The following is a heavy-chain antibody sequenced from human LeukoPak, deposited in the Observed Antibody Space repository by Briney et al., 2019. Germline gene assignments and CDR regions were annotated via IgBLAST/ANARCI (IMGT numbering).Heavy chain of an antibody. Sequence: ASVKVSCKASGYTFTSYGISWVRQAPGQGLEWMGWINPNSGGTNYAQKFQGRVTMTTDTSTSTAYMELRSLRSDDTAVYYCAREGVAEATVWEVEYYYMDVWGKGTTVTVSS. CDR1: GYTFTSYG. D-gene: IGHD4-17*01. CDR3: AREGVAEATVWEVEYYYMDV. J-gene: IGHJ6*03. V-gene: IGHV1-18*01. CDR2: INPNSGGT.